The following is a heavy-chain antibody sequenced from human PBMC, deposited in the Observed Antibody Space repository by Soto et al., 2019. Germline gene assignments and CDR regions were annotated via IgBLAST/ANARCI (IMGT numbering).Heavy chain of an antibody. CDR2: IYYSRST. V-gene: IGHV4-39*01. Sequence: QLQLQESGPGLVKPSETLSLTCTVSGGSISSSSYYWGWIRQPPGKGLEWIGSIYYSRSTYYNPSLKSRVTISVDTSKNQFSLKLSSVTAADTAVYYCARHGLAYCGGDCPNWFDPWGQGTLVTVSS. CDR3: ARHGLAYCGGDCPNWFDP. J-gene: IGHJ5*02. CDR1: GGSISSSSYY. D-gene: IGHD2-21*02.